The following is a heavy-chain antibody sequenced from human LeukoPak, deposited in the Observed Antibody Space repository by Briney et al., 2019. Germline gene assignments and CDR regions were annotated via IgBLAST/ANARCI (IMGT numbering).Heavy chain of an antibody. V-gene: IGHV3-48*03. CDR3: AREYSSSLADY. D-gene: IGHD6-13*01. Sequence: PGGSLRLSCAASGFTFSSYEMNWVRQAPGKGLEWVSYISSSGSTIYYADSVKGRFTISRDNAKNSLYLRMNSLRAEDTAVYYCAREYSSSLADYWGQGTLATVSS. CDR2: ISSSGSTI. CDR1: GFTFSSYE. J-gene: IGHJ4*02.